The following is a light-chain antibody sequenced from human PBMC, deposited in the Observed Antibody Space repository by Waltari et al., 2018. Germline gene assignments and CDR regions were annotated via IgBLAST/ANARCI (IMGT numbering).Light chain of an antibody. CDR3: MIWHTNAVV. CDR1: SGLNVDTYL. J-gene: IGLJ2*01. V-gene: IGLV5-45*03. CDR2: YRSDSDK. Sequence: QAVLTQPSSLSASPGASASPTCPLRSGLNVDTYLLYLYQQHPGSPPQYLLRYRSDSDKHQDSRVPRRFSGSKDASANAGILLISGLQSEDEADYYCMIWHTNAVVFGGGTTLTVL.